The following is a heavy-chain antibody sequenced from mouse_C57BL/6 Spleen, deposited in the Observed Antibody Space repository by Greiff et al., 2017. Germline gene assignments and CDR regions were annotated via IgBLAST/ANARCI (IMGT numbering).Heavy chain of an antibody. V-gene: IGHV1-26*01. CDR3: ARGYYCGSSYDY. J-gene: IGHJ2*01. CDR1: GYTFTDYY. Sequence: EVQLQQSGPELVKPGASVKISCKASGYTFTDYYMNWVKQSHGKSLEWIGDINPNNGGTSYNQKFKGKATLTVDKSSSTAYMERRSLTSEDSAVYYCARGYYCGSSYDYWGQGTTLTVSS. CDR2: INPNNGGT. D-gene: IGHD1-1*01.